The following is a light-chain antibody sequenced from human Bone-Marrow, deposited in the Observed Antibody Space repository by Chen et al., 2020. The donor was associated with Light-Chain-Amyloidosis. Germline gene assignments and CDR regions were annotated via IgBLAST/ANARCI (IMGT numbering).Light chain of an antibody. CDR3: ASYTISSTLI. J-gene: IGLJ2*01. V-gene: IGLV2-14*03. Sequence: QSALTQPASVSGSPGPSITISCTGTSSDVGGYNYVSWYQKHPDKAPKLLIYDVSYRPSGVSNRFSASKSGNTASLTISGLQAEDEADYYCASYTISSTLIFGGGTKLTVL. CDR1: SSDVGGYNY. CDR2: DVS.